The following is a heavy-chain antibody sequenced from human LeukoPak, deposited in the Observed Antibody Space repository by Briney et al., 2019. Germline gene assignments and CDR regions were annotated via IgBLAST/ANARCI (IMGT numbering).Heavy chain of an antibody. CDR1: GGSISSSSYY. CDR2: IYYSGST. Sequence: ASETLSLTCTVSGGSISSSSYYWGWIRQPPGKGLEWIGSIYYSGSTYYNPSLKSRVTISVDTSKNQFSLKLSSVTAADTAVYYCASIAAAYYYFDYWGQGTLVTVSS. CDR3: ASIAAAYYYFDY. D-gene: IGHD6-13*01. V-gene: IGHV4-39*01. J-gene: IGHJ4*02.